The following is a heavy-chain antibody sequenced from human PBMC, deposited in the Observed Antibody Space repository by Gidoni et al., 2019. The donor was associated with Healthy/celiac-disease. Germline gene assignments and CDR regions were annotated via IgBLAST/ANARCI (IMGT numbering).Heavy chain of an antibody. J-gene: IGHJ4*02. CDR3: ARPTEEIKGIAAAGTWGY. CDR1: GFSLSTIGVG. Sequence: QIILKESGPTLVKPTQTLTLTCTFSGFSLSTIGVGVGWIRQPPGKALEWLALIYWNDDKRYSPSLKSRLTNTKDTSKNQVVLTMTNMDPVDTATYYCARPTEEIKGIAAAGTWGYWGQGTLVTVSS. V-gene: IGHV2-5*01. D-gene: IGHD6-13*01. CDR2: IYWNDDK.